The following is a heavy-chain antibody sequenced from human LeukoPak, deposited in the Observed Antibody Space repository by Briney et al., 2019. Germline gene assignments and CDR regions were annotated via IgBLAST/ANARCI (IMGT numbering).Heavy chain of an antibody. V-gene: IGHV4-4*07. CDR3: AAGLLEYSSSSYEVGAADYYYYYMDV. CDR2: IYTSGST. Sequence: PSETLSLTCTVSGGSISSYYWSWIRQPVGKGLEWIGRIYTSGSTNYNPSLKSRVTMSVDTSKDQFSLKLSSVTAADTAGYYCAAGLLEYSSSSYEVGAADYYYYYMDVWGKGTTVTVSS. D-gene: IGHD6-13*01. CDR1: GGSISSYY. J-gene: IGHJ6*03.